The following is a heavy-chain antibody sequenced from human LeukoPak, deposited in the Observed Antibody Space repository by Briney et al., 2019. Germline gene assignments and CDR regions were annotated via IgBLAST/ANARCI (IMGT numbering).Heavy chain of an antibody. CDR3: ARDITKVGATLQNY. CDR2: INPNKGGT. J-gene: IGHJ4*02. Sequence: ASVKVSCKGSGYTFTEYYMHWVRQAPGQGLEWMGWINPNKGGTNYAQKFQGRVTMTRDTSTSTAYMELTSLTSDDTAVYYCARDITKVGATLQNYWGQGTLVSASS. CDR1: GYTFTEYY. D-gene: IGHD1-26*01. V-gene: IGHV1-2*02.